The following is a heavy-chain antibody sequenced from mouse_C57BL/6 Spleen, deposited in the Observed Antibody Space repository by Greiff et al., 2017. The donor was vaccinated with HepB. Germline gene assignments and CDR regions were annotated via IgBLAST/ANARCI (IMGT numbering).Heavy chain of an antibody. D-gene: IGHD4-1*01. J-gene: IGHJ2*01. V-gene: IGHV1-59*01. CDR3: ASANWDGDY. CDR2: IDPSDSYT. CDR1: GYTFTSYW. Sequence: QVQLQQPGAELVRPGTSVKLSCKASGYTFTSYWMHWVKQRPGQGLEWIGVIDPSDSYTNYNQKFKGKATLTVDTSSSTPYMQLSSLTSEDSAVYYCASANWDGDYWGQGTTLTVSS.